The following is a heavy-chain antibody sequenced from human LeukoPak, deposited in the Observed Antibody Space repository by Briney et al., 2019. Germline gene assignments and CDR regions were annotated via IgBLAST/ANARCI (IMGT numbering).Heavy chain of an antibody. V-gene: IGHV5-51*01. J-gene: IGHJ3*02. CDR2: IYPGDSDT. Sequence: GESLKISCKVSGYRFTSYWIGWVRQMPGKGLEWMGIIYPGDSDTRYSPSFQGQVTISADKSISTAYLQWSSLRASDTAMYYCARRETPRNYIAVADNDAFDIWGQGTMVTVSS. CDR3: ARRETPRNYIAVADNDAFDI. CDR1: GYRFTSYW. D-gene: IGHD6-19*01.